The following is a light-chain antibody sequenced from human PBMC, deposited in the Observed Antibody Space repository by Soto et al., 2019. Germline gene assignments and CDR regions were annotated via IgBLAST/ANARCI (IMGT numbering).Light chain of an antibody. CDR1: QSVYSDY. CDR2: GAS. Sequence: VFTQSAGTLSLSPGERATLSCRASQSVYSDYLAWFQQKPGQAPRLLIYGASSRATGIPDRFSGSGFGTDFTLTITRVEPEDFAVYYCQRYGSSPITFGQGTRLEIK. V-gene: IGKV3-20*01. CDR3: QRYGSSPIT. J-gene: IGKJ5*01.